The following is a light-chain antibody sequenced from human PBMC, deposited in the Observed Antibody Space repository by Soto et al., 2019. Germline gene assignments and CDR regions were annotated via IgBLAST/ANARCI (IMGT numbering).Light chain of an antibody. CDR3: QQYGRSPYT. CDR2: GAS. V-gene: IGKV3-20*01. J-gene: IGKJ2*01. Sequence: EIVLTQSPGTLSLSPGERATLSCRASQSVSSSYLAWDQQKPGQAPRLLIYGASSRATGIPDRFSGSGSGTDFTLTISRLEPEDFAVYHCQQYGRSPYTFGQGTKLEIK. CDR1: QSVSSSY.